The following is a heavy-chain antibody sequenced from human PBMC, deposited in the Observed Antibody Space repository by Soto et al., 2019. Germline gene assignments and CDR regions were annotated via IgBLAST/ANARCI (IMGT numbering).Heavy chain of an antibody. Sequence: ASVKVSCKASGYTFTSYAMHWVRQAPGQRLEWMGWINAGNGNTKYSQKFQGRVTITRDTSASTAYMELSSLRSEDTAVYYCAAAARPRNYYYYYMDVWGKGTTVTVSS. V-gene: IGHV1-3*01. J-gene: IGHJ6*03. CDR2: INAGNGNT. CDR1: GYTFTSYA. CDR3: AAAARPRNYYYYYMDV. D-gene: IGHD6-6*01.